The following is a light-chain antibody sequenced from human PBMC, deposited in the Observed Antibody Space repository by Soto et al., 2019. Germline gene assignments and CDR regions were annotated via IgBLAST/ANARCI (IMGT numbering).Light chain of an antibody. CDR1: SSDIGTSKY. J-gene: IGLJ2*01. CDR3: SSYTTSKTVV. V-gene: IGLV2-14*01. Sequence: QSALTQPASVSGSPGQSITLSCTGTSSDIGTSKYVSWFQYHPGKAPKLIIFEVSNRPSGISERFSGFKSANTAYLTSSGVQPEDDADYNCSSYTTSKTVVFGGGTKLTVL. CDR2: EVS.